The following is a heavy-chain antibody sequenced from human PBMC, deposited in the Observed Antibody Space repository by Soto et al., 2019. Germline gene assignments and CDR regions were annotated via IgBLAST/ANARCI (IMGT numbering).Heavy chain of an antibody. Sequence: GESLKISCKGSGYTFTNYWIGWVRQMPGKGLEWMAIIYPGDSKARYSPSFQGQVTISADKSISTTHLQWSTLKTSDTAIYYCARLQYCSGDTCYSASDYWGQGTLVTVSS. D-gene: IGHD2-15*01. CDR3: ARLQYCSGDTCYSASDY. CDR2: IYPGDSKA. V-gene: IGHV5-51*01. J-gene: IGHJ4*02. CDR1: GYTFTNYW.